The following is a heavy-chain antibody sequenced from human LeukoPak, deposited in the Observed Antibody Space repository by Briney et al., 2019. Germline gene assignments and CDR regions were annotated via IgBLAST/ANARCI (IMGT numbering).Heavy chain of an antibody. CDR3: EKLIDISGTTGDY. Sequence: TGGSLRLSCAASGFTFSSYAMSWVRQAPGKGLEWVSAISGSGGSTYYADSVKGRFTISRDNSKNTLYLQMKSLSAEDRAVYYYEKLIDISGTTGDYWGQGTLVTVSS. V-gene: IGHV3-23*01. CDR2: ISGSGGST. CDR1: GFTFSSYA. J-gene: IGHJ4*02. D-gene: IGHD1-7*01.